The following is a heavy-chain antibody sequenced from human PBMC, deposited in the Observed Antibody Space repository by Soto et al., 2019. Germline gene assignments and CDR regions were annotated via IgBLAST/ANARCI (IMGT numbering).Heavy chain of an antibody. Sequence: ASVKVSCKASGYTFTSYGLHWVRQAPGKRLEWMGWINAGNGNTKYSQKFQGRVTITRDTSASTAYMELSSLRSEDTAVYYCARYYGSGSYYRNWFDPWGQGTLVTVSS. V-gene: IGHV1-3*01. CDR3: ARYYGSGSYYRNWFDP. D-gene: IGHD3-10*01. CDR2: INAGNGNT. J-gene: IGHJ5*02. CDR1: GYTFTSYG.